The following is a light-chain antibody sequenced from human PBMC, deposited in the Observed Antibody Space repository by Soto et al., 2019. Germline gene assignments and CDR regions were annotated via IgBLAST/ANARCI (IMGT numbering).Light chain of an antibody. CDR1: QSVSSSY. CDR3: QQYGSSPLT. V-gene: IGKV3-20*01. J-gene: IGKJ3*01. Sequence: EIVLTQSPGTLSLSPGERATLSCRASQSVSSSYLAWYQQKPGQAPRLLIYGASSRATGIQDRFSGSGSGTDFTLTISRLEPEDVAGYYCQQYGSSPLTFGPGTKVDIK. CDR2: GAS.